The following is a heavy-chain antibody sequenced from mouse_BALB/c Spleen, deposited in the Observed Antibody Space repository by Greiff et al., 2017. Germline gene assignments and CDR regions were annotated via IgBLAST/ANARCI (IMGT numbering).Heavy chain of an antibody. CDR3: ARGSLLRLYWYFDV. CDR2: ISNKANGYTT. J-gene: IGHJ1*01. Sequence: EVKLVESGGGLVQPGGSLRLSCATSGFTFTDYYMSWVRQPPGKELEWLGFISNKANGYTTEYSASVKGRFTISRDNAQSILYLQMNTLRAEDSATYYCARGSLLRLYWYFDVWGAGTTVTVSS. V-gene: IGHV7-3*02. CDR1: GFTFTDYY. D-gene: IGHD1-2*01.